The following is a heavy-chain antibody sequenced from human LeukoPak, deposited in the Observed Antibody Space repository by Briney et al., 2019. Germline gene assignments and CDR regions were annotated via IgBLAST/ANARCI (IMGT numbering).Heavy chain of an antibody. D-gene: IGHD6-13*01. V-gene: IGHV4-59*01. CDR3: AREVGIAAAGDNWFDP. Sequence: SETLSLTCTVSGCSISSYYWTWIRQPPGKGLEWIGYVYYSGSTNYNPSLKSRVTISVDTSKNQFSLKLSSVTAADTAVYYCAREVGIAAAGDNWFDPWGQGTLVTVSS. CDR1: GCSISSYY. J-gene: IGHJ5*02. CDR2: VYYSGST.